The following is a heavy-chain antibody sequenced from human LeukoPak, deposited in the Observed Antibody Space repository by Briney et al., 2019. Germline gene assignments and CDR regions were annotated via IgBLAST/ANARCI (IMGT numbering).Heavy chain of an antibody. CDR3: ARGVPAADAKWFDP. CDR2: VYHSGAT. Sequence: SETLSLTCAVSGGSITSGNWWTWVRQPPGKGLEWIGEVYHSGATNYNPSLKTRVTISVDKSKNEFSLALTSLNAADTAVYCCARGVPAADAKWFDPWGQGSLVTVSS. D-gene: IGHD2-2*01. CDR1: GGSITSGNW. J-gene: IGHJ5*02. V-gene: IGHV4-4*01.